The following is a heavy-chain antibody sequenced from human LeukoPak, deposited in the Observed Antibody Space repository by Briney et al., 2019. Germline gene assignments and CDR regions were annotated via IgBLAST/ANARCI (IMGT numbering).Heavy chain of an antibody. D-gene: IGHD1-26*01. V-gene: IGHV3-64*01. J-gene: IGHJ4*02. CDR2: ISSNGGST. CDR1: GFTFSSYA. Sequence: GGSLRLSCAASGFTFSSYAMHWVRQAPGKGLEYISAISSNGGSTYYANSVKGRFTISRDNSKNTLYLQMGSLRAEDMAVYYCARDRGIYSGSYLFDYWGQGTLVTVSS. CDR3: ARDRGIYSGSYLFDY.